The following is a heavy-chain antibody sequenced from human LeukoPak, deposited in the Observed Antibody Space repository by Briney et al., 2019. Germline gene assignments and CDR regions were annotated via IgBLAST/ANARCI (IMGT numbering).Heavy chain of an antibody. V-gene: IGHV3-48*03. D-gene: IGHD3-16*01. CDR1: GFTLSSYE. CDR3: ARDCRRGSGDAFDI. J-gene: IGHJ3*02. Sequence: GGSLRLSCAASGFTLSSYEMNWVRQAPGKGLEWVSYISRSGSTIYYADSVKGRFTISRDNAKNSLYLQMNSLRAEDTAVYYCARDCRRGSGDAFDIWGQRTMVTVSS. CDR2: ISRSGSTI.